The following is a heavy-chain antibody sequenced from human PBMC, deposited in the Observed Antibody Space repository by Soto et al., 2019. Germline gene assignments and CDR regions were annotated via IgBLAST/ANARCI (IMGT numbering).Heavy chain of an antibody. V-gene: IGHV4-34*01. J-gene: IGHJ6*02. CDR1: GGSFSSYY. Sequence: SETLSLTCAVSGGSFSSYYWSWIRQPPGKGLEWIGEINHSGSTNYNPSLKSRVTISVDTSKNQFSLKLSSVTAADTAVYYCARGCPRGVPTYGMDVWGQGTTVTVSS. D-gene: IGHD3-10*01. CDR3: ARGCPRGVPTYGMDV. CDR2: INHSGST.